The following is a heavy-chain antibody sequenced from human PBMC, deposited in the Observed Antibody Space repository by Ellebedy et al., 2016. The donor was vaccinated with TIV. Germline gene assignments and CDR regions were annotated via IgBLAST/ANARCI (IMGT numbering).Heavy chain of an antibody. V-gene: IGHV1-2*02. J-gene: IGHJ5*02. D-gene: IGHD2-21*01. CDR2: IHPKDGDS. CDR3: SCVTLVIDTFDA. CDR1: GYTFTSYY. Sequence: ASVKVSCKASGYTFTSYYMNWVRQAPGQGLEWMGWIHPKDGDSNYAQKFQGRVTMTRDTSISTAYMEVTGLSSDDTAVYYCSCVTLVIDTFDAWGQGTLVTVSS.